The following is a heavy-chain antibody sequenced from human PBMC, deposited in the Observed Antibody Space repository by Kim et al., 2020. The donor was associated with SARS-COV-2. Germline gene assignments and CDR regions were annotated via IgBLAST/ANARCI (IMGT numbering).Heavy chain of an antibody. V-gene: IGHV4-39*01. J-gene: IGHJ5*02. D-gene: IGHD3-9*01. CDR1: GGSISSSSYY. Sequence: SETLSLTCTVSGGSISSSSYYWGWIRQPPGKGLEWIGSIYYSGSTYYNPSLKSRVTISVDTSKNQFSLKLSSVTAADTAVYYCARQINPLRYFDWFPRNNWFDPWGQGTLVTVSS. CDR3: ARQINPLRYFDWFPRNNWFDP. CDR2: IYYSGST.